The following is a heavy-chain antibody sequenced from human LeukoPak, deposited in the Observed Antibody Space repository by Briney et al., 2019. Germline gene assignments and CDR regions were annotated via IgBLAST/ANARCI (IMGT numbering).Heavy chain of an antibody. CDR1: GGSISSYY. V-gene: IGHV4-59*01. D-gene: IGHD3-10*01. Sequence: SETLSLTCTASGGSISSYYWSWIRQPPGKGLEWIGYIYYSGSTNYNPSLKSRVTISVDTSKNQFSLKLSSVTAADTAVYYCARGPSDYYGSGAFGPWGQGTLVTVSS. CDR3: ARGPSDYYGSGAFGP. CDR2: IYYSGST. J-gene: IGHJ5*02.